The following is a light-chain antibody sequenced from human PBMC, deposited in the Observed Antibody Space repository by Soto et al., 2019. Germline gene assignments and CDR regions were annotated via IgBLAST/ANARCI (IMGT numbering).Light chain of an antibody. V-gene: IGKV1-39*01. CDR1: QNINSH. Sequence: DIQMTQSPSSLSASLVDRVTITCRASQNINSHLNWYQQKPGKAPKVLIYAASRLQSGVPSRFSGSGSGTEFTLTISSLEPEDVATSYCQQSHITTLFTFGKGTKLEIK. CDR3: QQSHITTLFT. CDR2: AAS. J-gene: IGKJ2*01.